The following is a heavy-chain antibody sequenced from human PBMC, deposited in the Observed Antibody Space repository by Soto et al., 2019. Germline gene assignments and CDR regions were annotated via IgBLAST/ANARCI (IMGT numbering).Heavy chain of an antibody. CDR1: GGSMSSSAYF. CDR2: VNYNGNT. J-gene: IGHJ5*02. D-gene: IGHD2-21*01. V-gene: IGHV4-39*01. Sequence: QLQLQESGPRLVKPSETLSLTCAVSGGSMSSSAYFWAWVRQPPGKPLEWIGSVNYNGNTSYNPSLRSRVPISMDPFKNQFFPRLPSVTAADTALFYCARHPYSLQEPFTSWGQGDLVTVPS. CDR3: ARHPYSLQEPFTS.